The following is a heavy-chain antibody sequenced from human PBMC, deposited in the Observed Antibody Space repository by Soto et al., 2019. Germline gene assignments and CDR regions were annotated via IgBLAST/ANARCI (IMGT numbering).Heavy chain of an antibody. CDR2: IYYSGIT. Sequence: TXSLTCAVSGVSISSGDYYWGWMRQPPGKGLEWIGYIYYSGITYYNPSLKSLVTISVDTSKNQFSMKLSSVTAADKAVYYCARLSAGRPAISEYWGQGTLVTVSS. V-gene: IGHV4-30-4*01. CDR1: GVSISSGDYY. CDR3: ARLSAGRPAISEY. J-gene: IGHJ4*02. D-gene: IGHD2-15*01.